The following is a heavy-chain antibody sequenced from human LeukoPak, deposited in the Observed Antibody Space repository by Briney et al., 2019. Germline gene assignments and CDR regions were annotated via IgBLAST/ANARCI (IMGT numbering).Heavy chain of an antibody. Sequence: GGTLRLSCAASGFTFSSYGMSWVRQAPGKGLEWVSAISGSGGSTYYADSVKGRFTISRGNSKNTLYLQMNSLRAEDTAVYYCAKDREYYDSSGYLPEAFDIWGQGTMVTVSS. CDR1: GFTFSSYG. J-gene: IGHJ3*02. D-gene: IGHD3-22*01. CDR3: AKDREYYDSSGYLPEAFDI. V-gene: IGHV3-23*01. CDR2: ISGSGGST.